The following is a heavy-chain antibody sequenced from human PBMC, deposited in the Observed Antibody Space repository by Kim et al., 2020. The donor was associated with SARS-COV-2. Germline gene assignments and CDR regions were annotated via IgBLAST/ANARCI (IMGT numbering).Heavy chain of an antibody. V-gene: IGHV1-69*13. D-gene: IGHD1-26*01. CDR1: GGTFSSYA. CDR2: IIPIFGTA. Sequence: SVKVSCKASGGTFSSYAISWVRQAPGQGLEWMGGIIPIFGTANYAQKFQGRVTITADESTSTAYMELSSLRSEDTAVYYCALGGRVYSGSYFAAFDIWGQGTMVTVSS. CDR3: ALGGRVYSGSYFAAFDI. J-gene: IGHJ3*02.